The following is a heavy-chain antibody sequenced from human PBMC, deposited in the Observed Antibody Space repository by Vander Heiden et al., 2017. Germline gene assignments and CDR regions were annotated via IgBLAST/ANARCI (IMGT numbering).Heavy chain of an antibody. CDR1: GGSISSSSYY. V-gene: IGHV4-39*01. J-gene: IGHJ3*02. D-gene: IGHD3-10*01. CDR2: IYYSGST. Sequence: QLQLQESGPGLVKPSETLSLTCTVSGGSISSSSYYWGWIRQPPGKGLEWIGSIYYSGSTYYNPSLKSRVTISVDTSKNQFSLKLSSVTAADTAVYYCARQGTLWCGELSKAFDIWGQGTMVTVSS. CDR3: ARQGTLWCGELSKAFDI.